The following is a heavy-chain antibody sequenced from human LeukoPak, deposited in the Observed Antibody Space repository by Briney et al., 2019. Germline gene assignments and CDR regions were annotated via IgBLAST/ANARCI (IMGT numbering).Heavy chain of an antibody. J-gene: IGHJ5*02. CDR1: GVSISNRY. D-gene: IGHD3-10*01. CDR3: ARDQYHGSGTYAWFDP. CDR2: ISFSGST. V-gene: IGHV4-59*11. Sequence: PSETLSLTCTVSGVSISNRYWSWIRQPPGKKLEYIEYISFSGSTNHNPSLKSRVSISLDTSKNQFSLNLKSVTAADTAVYYCARDQYHGSGTYAWFDPWGQGTLVTVSS.